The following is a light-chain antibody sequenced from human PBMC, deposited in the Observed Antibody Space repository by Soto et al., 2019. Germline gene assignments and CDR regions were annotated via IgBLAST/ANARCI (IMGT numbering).Light chain of an antibody. J-gene: IGLJ2*01. Sequence: QSALTQPASVSGSPGQSITISCTGTSSDVGGYNYVSWYQQHPGKAPKLMIYAVSNRPSGVSNRFSGSKSGNTASLTISGLQAEDEADYYCSSYTSSSTLDIFGGGTKVTVL. CDR2: AVS. CDR3: SSYTSSSTLDI. CDR1: SSDVGGYNY. V-gene: IGLV2-14*01.